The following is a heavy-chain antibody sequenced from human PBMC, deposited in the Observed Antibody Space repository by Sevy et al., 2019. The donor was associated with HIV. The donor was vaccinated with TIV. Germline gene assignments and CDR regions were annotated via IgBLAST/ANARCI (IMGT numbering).Heavy chain of an antibody. Sequence: SETLSLNCTVSGGSITSLYWNWIRQPPGKGLECIANIYYNGHINYNPSLKSRVTLSLDTSKNQFFLRLSSVTAADTAMYYCAGENAWGRGYSWGQGTLVTVSS. D-gene: IGHD1-26*01. J-gene: IGHJ4*02. CDR2: IYYNGHI. V-gene: IGHV4-59*08. CDR3: AGENAWGRGYS. CDR1: GGSITSLY.